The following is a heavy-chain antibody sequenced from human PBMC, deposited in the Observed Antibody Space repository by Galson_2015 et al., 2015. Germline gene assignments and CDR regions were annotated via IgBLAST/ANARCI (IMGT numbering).Heavy chain of an antibody. Sequence: SLRLSCAASGFTVSSNYMSWVRQAPGKGLEWVSVIYSGGSTYYADSVKGRFTISRDNSKNTLYLQMNSLRAEDTAVYYCARESNSWYYDYWGQGTLVTVSS. CDR1: GFTVSSNY. CDR2: IYSGGST. J-gene: IGHJ4*02. D-gene: IGHD6-13*01. CDR3: ARESNSWYYDY. V-gene: IGHV3-53*01.